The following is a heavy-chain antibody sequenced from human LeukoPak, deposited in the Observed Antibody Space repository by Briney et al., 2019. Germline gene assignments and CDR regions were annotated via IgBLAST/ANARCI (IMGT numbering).Heavy chain of an antibody. Sequence: ASVKVSCKVSGYTLTELSMHWVRQAPGKGLEWMGVIDLEDGETIYAQKFQGRVTMTEDTSTDTAYMELSSLRSEDTAVYYCATDGYYDSSGYYARYFQHWGQGNLVTVSS. D-gene: IGHD3-22*01. V-gene: IGHV1-24*01. CDR2: IDLEDGET. CDR1: GYTLTELS. CDR3: ATDGYYDSSGYYARYFQH. J-gene: IGHJ1*01.